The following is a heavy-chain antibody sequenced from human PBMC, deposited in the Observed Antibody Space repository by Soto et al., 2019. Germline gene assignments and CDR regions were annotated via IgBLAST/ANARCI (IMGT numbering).Heavy chain of an antibody. V-gene: IGHV1-2*02. CDR3: AREWKYYYDSSGYYYY. J-gene: IGHJ4*02. CDR1: GYTFTGYY. D-gene: IGHD3-22*01. Sequence: ASVKVSCKASGYTFTGYYMHWVRQAPGQGLEWMGWINPNSGGTNYAQKFQGRVTMTGDTSISTAYMELSRLRSDDTAVYYCAREWKYYYDSSGYYYYWGQGTLVTVSS. CDR2: INPNSGGT.